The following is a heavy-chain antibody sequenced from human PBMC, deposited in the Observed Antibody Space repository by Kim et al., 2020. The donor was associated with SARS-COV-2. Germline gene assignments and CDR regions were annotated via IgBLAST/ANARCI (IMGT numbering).Heavy chain of an antibody. CDR3: AREVEVMRIPQDYGSGSSNLYYFDY. J-gene: IGHJ4*02. Sequence: ASVKVSCKASGYTFTSYGISWVRQAPGQGLEWMGWISAYNGNTNYAQKLQGRVTMTTDTSTSTAYMELRSLRSDDTAVYYCAREVEVMRIPQDYGSGSSNLYYFDYWGQGTLVTVSS. CDR1: GYTFTSYG. D-gene: IGHD3-10*01. V-gene: IGHV1-18*01. CDR2: ISAYNGNT.